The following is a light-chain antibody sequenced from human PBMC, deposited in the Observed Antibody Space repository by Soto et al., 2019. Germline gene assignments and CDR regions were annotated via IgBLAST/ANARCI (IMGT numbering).Light chain of an antibody. J-gene: IGLJ1*01. CDR3: ISYTSDDVRYV. CDR2: EVS. V-gene: IGLV2-14*01. CDR1: NSDVGIYDF. Sequence: QSALTQPASVSGTPGQSITISCTGSNSDVGIYDFVSWYQHHPGRAPKLIVSEVSHRPSGVSNRFSGSKSGNTASLTISGLQSEDGADYYCISYTSDDVRYVFGTGPKLTVL.